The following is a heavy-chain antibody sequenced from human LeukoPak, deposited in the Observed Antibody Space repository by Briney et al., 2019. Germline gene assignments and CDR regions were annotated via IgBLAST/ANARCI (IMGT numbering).Heavy chain of an antibody. D-gene: IGHD3-22*01. V-gene: IGHV3-30*18. CDR2: ISYDGSNK. CDR3: ANGEGKSSYYYDSSGYHFDY. J-gene: IGHJ4*02. CDR1: GFTFSSYG. Sequence: PGRSLRLSCAASGFTFSSYGMHWVRQAPGKGLEWVAVISYDGSNKYYADSVKGRFTISRDNSKNTLYLQMNSLRAEDTAVYYCANGEGKSSYYYDSSGYHFDYWGQGTLVTVSS.